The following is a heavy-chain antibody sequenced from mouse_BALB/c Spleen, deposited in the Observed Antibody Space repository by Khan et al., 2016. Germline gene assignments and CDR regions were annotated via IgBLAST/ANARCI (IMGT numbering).Heavy chain of an antibody. J-gene: IGHJ1*01. Sequence: EVQLQESGGGLVQPGGSLKLSCAASGLDFSRYWMRWVRQAPGKGLEWIGEINPDSSTINYTPSLQDKFIISRDNANNTLYLQLSKVRSEDTALYYCASTVRYFGEWGEGTTVTVSS. V-gene: IGHV4-1*02. CDR2: INPDSSTI. CDR1: GLDFSRYW. CDR3: ASTVRYFGE.